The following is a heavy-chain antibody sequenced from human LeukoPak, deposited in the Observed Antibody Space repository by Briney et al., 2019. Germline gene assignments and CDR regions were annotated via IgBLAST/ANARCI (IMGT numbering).Heavy chain of an antibody. J-gene: IGHJ4*02. V-gene: IGHV3-9*01. CDR2: ISWNSGSI. Sequence: PGGSLRLSCAASGFTFDDYAMHWVRQAPGKGLEWASGISWNSGSIGYADSVKGRFTISRDNAKNSLYLQMNSLRAEDTALYYCAKGEGAIDYWGQGTLVTVSS. CDR3: AKGEGAIDY. D-gene: IGHD1-26*01. CDR1: GFTFDDYA.